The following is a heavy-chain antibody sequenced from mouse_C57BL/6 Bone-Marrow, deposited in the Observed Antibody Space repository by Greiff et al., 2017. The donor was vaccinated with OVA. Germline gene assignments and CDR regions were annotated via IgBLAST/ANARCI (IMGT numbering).Heavy chain of an antibody. CDR1: GYTFTSYW. D-gene: IGHD3-2*02. CDR2: IDPNSGGT. V-gene: IGHV1-72*01. CDR3: ARLRLRPYYFDY. J-gene: IGHJ2*01. Sequence: QVQLKQPGAELVKPGASVKLSCKASGYTFTSYWMHWVKQRPGRGLELIGRIDPNSGGTKYNEKFKSKATLTVDKPSSTAYMQLSSLTSEDSAVYYCARLRLRPYYFDYWGQGTTLTVSS.